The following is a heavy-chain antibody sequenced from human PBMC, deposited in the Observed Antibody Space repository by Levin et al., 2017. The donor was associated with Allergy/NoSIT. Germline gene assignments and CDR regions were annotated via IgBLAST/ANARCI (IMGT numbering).Heavy chain of an antibody. CDR1: GGSISPYY. D-gene: IGHD1-26*01. Sequence: PSETLSLTCTVSGGSISPYYWSWVRQPPGKGLEWIGYIYYTETTNYNPSLKSRVTISLDTSSNQFSLKLNSVTATDTAVYYCARHHRERYYDYGMAVWGQGTTVTVSS. CDR2: IYYTETT. J-gene: IGHJ6*02. V-gene: IGHV4-59*08. CDR3: ARHHRERYYDYGMAV.